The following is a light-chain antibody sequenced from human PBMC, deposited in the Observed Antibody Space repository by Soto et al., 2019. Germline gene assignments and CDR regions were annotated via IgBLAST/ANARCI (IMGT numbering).Light chain of an antibody. V-gene: IGKV3-15*01. J-gene: IGKJ4*01. Sequence: LVMTQSPATLSLSPWERATLSCRASLSVSRDLAWYQHKPGQAPRRLISGASTRATGIPARFSGSGSGTEFTLTISSLQSEDCAVYYCQQYHRWPITFGGGTKVDIK. CDR3: QQYHRWPIT. CDR2: GAS. CDR1: LSVSRD.